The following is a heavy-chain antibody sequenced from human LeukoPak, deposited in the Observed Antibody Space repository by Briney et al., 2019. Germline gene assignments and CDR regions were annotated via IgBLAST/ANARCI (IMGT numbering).Heavy chain of an antibody. D-gene: IGHD3-22*01. J-gene: IGHJ5*02. V-gene: IGHV3-7*01. CDR1: GFTFRSYW. Sequence: GGSLRLSCAVSGFTFRSYWMSWVRQAPGKGLEWVANIKQDGSEKYYVDSVKGRFTISRDNAKNSLCLQMNSLRAEDTAVYYCARDAYYYESSGLGWFDPWGQGTLVTVSS. CDR3: ARDAYYYESSGLGWFDP. CDR2: IKQDGSEK.